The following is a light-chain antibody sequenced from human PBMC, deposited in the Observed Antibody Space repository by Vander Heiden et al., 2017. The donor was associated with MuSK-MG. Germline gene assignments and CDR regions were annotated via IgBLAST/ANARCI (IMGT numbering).Light chain of an antibody. CDR3: QQYKRYWT. V-gene: IGKV1-5*01. CDR2: DAS. CDR1: QSISSW. Sequence: DIQMTQSPSTLSASVGDRVTITCRASQSISSWLAWYQQKPGKAPKLLIYDASSLESGVPSRFSGSGSGTEFTLTISSLQPDDFATYYCQQYKRYWTFGQGTKVEMK. J-gene: IGKJ1*01.